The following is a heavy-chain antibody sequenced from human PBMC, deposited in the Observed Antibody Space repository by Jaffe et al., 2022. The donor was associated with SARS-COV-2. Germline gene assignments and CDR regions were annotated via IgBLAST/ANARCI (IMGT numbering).Heavy chain of an antibody. V-gene: IGHV4-39*02. J-gene: IGHJ5*02. Sequence: QLQLQESGPGLVKPSETLSLTCTVSGGSISSSSYYWGWIRQPPGKGLEWIGSIYYSGSTYYNPSLKSRVTISVDTSKNQFSLKLSSVTAADTAVYYCARDGLEWLKRVDWFDPWGQGTLVTVSS. CDR1: GGSISSSSYY. CDR2: IYYSGST. D-gene: IGHD3-3*01. CDR3: ARDGLEWLKRVDWFDP.